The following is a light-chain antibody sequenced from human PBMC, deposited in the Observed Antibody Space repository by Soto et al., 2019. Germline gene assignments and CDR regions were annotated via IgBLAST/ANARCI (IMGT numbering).Light chain of an antibody. Sequence: EIVLTQSPGTLSLSPGERATLSCRASQSVSSSYLAWYQQKPGQAPRLLIYGASSRATGIPDRFSGSGSGTDFTLTMSRMEPEVFAVYYCKQYGSPGGLTFGGGTKGDIK. J-gene: IGKJ4*01. CDR2: GAS. CDR3: KQYGSPGGLT. CDR1: QSVSSSY. V-gene: IGKV3-20*01.